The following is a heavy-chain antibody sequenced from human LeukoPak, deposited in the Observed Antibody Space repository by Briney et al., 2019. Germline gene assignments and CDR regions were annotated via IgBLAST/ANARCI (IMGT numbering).Heavy chain of an antibody. CDR1: GYTFTSYY. CDR2: INPSGGST. J-gene: IGHJ6*03. CDR3: ARGGYSLPHVYYYYMDV. V-gene: IGHV1-46*01. Sequence: ASVKVSCKASGYTFTSYYMHWVRQAPGQRLEWMGLINPSGGSTSYAQKFQGRVTMTRDMSTSTVYMELSSLRSEDTAVYYCARGGYSLPHVYYYYMDVWGKGTTVTVSS. D-gene: IGHD2-15*01.